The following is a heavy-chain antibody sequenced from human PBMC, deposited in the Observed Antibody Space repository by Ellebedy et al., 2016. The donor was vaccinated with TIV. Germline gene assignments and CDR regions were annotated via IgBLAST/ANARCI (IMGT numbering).Heavy chain of an antibody. CDR1: GYTFTSYY. Sequence: AASVKVSCKASGYTFTSYYIHWVRQTPGHGLEWMGLINPAGGPTTYSEKMHGRVTMTRDTSTSTVYMEVTSLSPEDKAVYFCVRAVRLATFDFWGQGTLVTVSS. CDR3: VRAVRLATFDF. CDR2: INPAGGPT. D-gene: IGHD3-3*02. J-gene: IGHJ4*02. V-gene: IGHV1-46*04.